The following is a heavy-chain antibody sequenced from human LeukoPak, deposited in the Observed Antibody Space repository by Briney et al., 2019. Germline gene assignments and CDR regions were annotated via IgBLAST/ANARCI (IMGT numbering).Heavy chain of an antibody. CDR2: INHSGST. CDR1: GGSFSGYY. J-gene: IGHJ4*02. D-gene: IGHD2-2*01. V-gene: IGHV4-34*01. Sequence: SETLSLTCAVYGGSFSGYYWSWIRQPPGKGLEWIGEINHSGSTNYNPSLKSRVTISVDTSKNQFSLKLSSVTAADTAVYYCARESQPLDYWGQGTLVTVSS. CDR3: ARESQPLDY.